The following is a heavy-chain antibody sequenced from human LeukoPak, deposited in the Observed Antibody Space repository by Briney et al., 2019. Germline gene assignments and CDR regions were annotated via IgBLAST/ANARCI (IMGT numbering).Heavy chain of an antibody. V-gene: IGHV4-30-4*08. J-gene: IGHJ3*02. Sequence: SETLSLTCTVSGGSISSGDYYWSWIRQPPGKGLEWIGYIYYSGSSSYNPSLKSRVTISVDTSKNQFSLKLSSVTAADTAVYYCARDSSMIWDAFDIWGQGTMATVSS. D-gene: IGHD3/OR15-3a*01. CDR3: ARDSSMIWDAFDI. CDR2: IYYSGSS. CDR1: GGSISSGDYY.